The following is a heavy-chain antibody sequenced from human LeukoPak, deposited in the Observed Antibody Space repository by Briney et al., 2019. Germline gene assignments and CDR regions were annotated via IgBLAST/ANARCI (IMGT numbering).Heavy chain of an antibody. D-gene: IGHD6-19*01. Sequence: GGSLRLSCAASGFTFSSYAMSWVRQAPGKGLEWVSGISTSASSTYYADSVKGRFTISRDNSKNMLYLQMNSLRAEDTAVYYCAKKLSGGSLYLDYGGQGTLFTVSS. J-gene: IGHJ4*02. CDR3: AKKLSGGSLYLDY. CDR2: ISTSASST. V-gene: IGHV3-23*01. CDR1: GFTFSSYA.